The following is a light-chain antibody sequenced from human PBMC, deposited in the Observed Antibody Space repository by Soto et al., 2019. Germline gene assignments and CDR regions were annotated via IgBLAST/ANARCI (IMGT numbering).Light chain of an antibody. CDR2: DVT. CDR1: SSDVGRYDY. CDR3: GSFAGSYSYV. Sequence: QSVLTQPRSVSASPGQSITISCTGTSSDVGRYDYVSWYQQHPGKAPTLIVYDVTERPSGVPDRFSGSKSGNTASLTTSGLQAEDEADYSCGSFAGSYSYVFGSGTKVTGL. V-gene: IGLV2-11*01. J-gene: IGLJ1*01.